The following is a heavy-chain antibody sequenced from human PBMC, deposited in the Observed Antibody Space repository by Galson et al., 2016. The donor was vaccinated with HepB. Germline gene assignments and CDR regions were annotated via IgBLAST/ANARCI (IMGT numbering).Heavy chain of an antibody. V-gene: IGHV4-59*01. J-gene: IGHJ5*02. CDR2: INYSGNT. Sequence: ETLSLTCTVSGGSIRNYYWSWIRQPPGKGLEFIGYINYSGNTNYNPSLKSRVTISVDTSKNQFFLKVRSVTAADTAVYSCARVRGSPSAHNWFDPWGQGTLVTVSS. D-gene: IGHD3-16*01. CDR1: GGSIRNYY. CDR3: ARVRGSPSAHNWFDP.